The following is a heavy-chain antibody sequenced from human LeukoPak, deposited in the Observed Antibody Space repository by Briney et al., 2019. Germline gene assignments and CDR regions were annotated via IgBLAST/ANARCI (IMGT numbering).Heavy chain of an antibody. V-gene: IGHV1-2*02. CDR2: INPNSGGT. CDR3: ARDNRYYDFWSGYQN. CDR1: GYTFTGYY. D-gene: IGHD3-3*01. J-gene: IGHJ4*02. Sequence: ASVKVSCKASGYTFTGYYMHWVRQAPGQGLEWMGWINPNSGGTNYAQKFQGRVTMTRDTSISTAYMELSRLRSDDTAVYYCARDNRYYDFWSGYQNWGQGTLVTVSS.